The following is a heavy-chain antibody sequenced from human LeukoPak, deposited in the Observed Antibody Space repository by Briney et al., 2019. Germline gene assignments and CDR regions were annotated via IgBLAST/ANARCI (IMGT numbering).Heavy chain of an antibody. CDR1: GGSISSYY. Sequence: PSETLSLTCTVSGGSISSYYWSWIRQPPGKGLEWIGYIYYSGSTNYNPSLKSRVTISVDTSKNQFSLKLSSVTAADTAVYYCARGNYDFWSGPTGDYWGQGTLVTVSS. V-gene: IGHV4-59*01. J-gene: IGHJ4*02. CDR3: ARGNYDFWSGPTGDY. CDR2: IYYSGST. D-gene: IGHD3-3*01.